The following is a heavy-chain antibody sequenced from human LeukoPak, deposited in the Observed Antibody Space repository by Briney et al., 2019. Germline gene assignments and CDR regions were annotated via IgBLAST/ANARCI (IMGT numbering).Heavy chain of an antibody. J-gene: IGHJ4*02. CDR1: GFTFSSYA. D-gene: IGHD6-25*01. CDR3: AAISYSGTWPVGY. CDR2: ISAGGDTT. V-gene: IGHV3-23*01. Sequence: GGSLRLSCAASGFTFSSYAMSWVRQAPGEGLEWVSGISAGGDTTYTADSVRGRFTISRDNSNNTLYLQMNTLTAEDTAAYYCAAISYSGTWPVGYWGQGTLVTVTA.